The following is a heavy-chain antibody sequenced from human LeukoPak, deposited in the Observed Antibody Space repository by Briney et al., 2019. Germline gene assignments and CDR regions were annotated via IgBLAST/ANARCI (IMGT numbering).Heavy chain of an antibody. CDR3: ASMWEGGY. V-gene: IGHV3-7*01. CDR2: IKQDGSEK. CDR1: GFTFSSYW. J-gene: IGHJ4*02. D-gene: IGHD1-26*01. Sequence: GGSLRLSCAASGFTFSSYWMSWVRQAPGKGLEWVANIKQDGSEKYYVDSVKGRFTISRDNAQNSLYLLMNSLRDEDAAVYFCASMWEGGYWGQGTLVTVSS.